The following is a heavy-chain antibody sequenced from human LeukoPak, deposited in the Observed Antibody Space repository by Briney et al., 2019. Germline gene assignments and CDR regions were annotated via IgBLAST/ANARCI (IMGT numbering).Heavy chain of an antibody. CDR3: ARVIPIGYEDY. Sequence: GASVRVSCKASGGTFSSYAISWVRQAPGQGLEWMGGIIPIFGTANYAQKLQGRVTMTTDTSTSTAYMELGSLRSDDTAVYYCARVIPIGYEDYWGQGTLVTVSS. CDR2: IIPIFGTA. D-gene: IGHD5-12*01. J-gene: IGHJ4*02. V-gene: IGHV1-69*05. CDR1: GGTFSSYA.